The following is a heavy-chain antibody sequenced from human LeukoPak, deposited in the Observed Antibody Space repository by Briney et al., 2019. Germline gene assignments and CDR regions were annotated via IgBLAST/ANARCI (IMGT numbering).Heavy chain of an antibody. CDR2: INPNSGDT. CDR1: GYTFTGYY. J-gene: IGHJ4*01. D-gene: IGHD3-3*01. V-gene: IGHV1-2*02. CDR3: ARDLHQSDVEWLLQADYFDY. Sequence: ASVKVSCKASGYTFTGYYMHWVRQAPGQGLEWMGWINPNSGDTNYAQKFQGRVTMTRDTSISTAYMELSRLRSDDTAVYYCARDLHQSDVEWLLQADYFDYWGXGTLVTVSS.